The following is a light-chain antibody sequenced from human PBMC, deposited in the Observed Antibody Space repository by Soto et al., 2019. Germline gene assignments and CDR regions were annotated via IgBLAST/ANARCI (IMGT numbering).Light chain of an antibody. CDR2: GAS. V-gene: IGKV1-39*01. CDR1: QSISSW. CDR3: QQSYSSLPP. Sequence: SALSSKRRDRVKLTCRASQSISSWLAWYQQKPGKPPKVLIYGASNLQSGVPSRFSGSRSGPDFTLTISSLQPEDFATYYCQQSYSSLPPFG. J-gene: IGKJ2*01.